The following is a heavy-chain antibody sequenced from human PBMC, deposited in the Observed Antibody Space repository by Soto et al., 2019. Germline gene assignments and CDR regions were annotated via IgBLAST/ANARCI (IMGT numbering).Heavy chain of an antibody. D-gene: IGHD1-7*01. CDR2: INHSGST. Sequence: PSETLSLTCAVYGGSFSGYYWSWIRQPPGKGLEWIGEINHSGSTNYNPSLKSRVTISVDTSKNQFSLKLSSVTAADTAVYYCARGQTFINWNYPGHQWFDPWGQGTLVTVSS. CDR3: ARGQTFINWNYPGHQWFDP. V-gene: IGHV4-34*01. J-gene: IGHJ5*02. CDR1: GGSFSGYY.